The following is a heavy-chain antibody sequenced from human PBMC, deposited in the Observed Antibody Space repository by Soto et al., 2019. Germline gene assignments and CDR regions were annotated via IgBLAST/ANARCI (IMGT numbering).Heavy chain of an antibody. V-gene: IGHV3-30*18. CDR3: AKLYSSGWYVYY. Sequence: PGGSLRRSCAASGFTFSSSGMHWVRQAPGKGLEWVAAITYDGSNEYYADSVKGRFTISRDNSKDTLYLQLNSLRAEDTAVYYCAKLYSSGWYVYYWGQGTLVTVSS. CDR2: ITYDGSNE. J-gene: IGHJ4*02. CDR1: GFTFSSSG. D-gene: IGHD6-19*01.